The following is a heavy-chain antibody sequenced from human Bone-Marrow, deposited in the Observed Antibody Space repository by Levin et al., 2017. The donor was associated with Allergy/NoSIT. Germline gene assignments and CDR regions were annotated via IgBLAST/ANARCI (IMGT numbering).Heavy chain of an antibody. CDR1: GDSVSSISAA. V-gene: IGHV6-1*01. D-gene: IGHD2-15*01. J-gene: IGHJ3*02. CDR3: AREDVSLRLGGIDI. Sequence: PSQTLSLTCAISGDSVSSISAAWHWLRQSPSRGLEWLGRTYFRSTWYNDYAESVKSRIYINPDTSKDQFSLQLNSVTPEDTAVYYCAREDVSLRLGGIDIWGQGTMVTVSA. CDR2: TYFRSTWYN.